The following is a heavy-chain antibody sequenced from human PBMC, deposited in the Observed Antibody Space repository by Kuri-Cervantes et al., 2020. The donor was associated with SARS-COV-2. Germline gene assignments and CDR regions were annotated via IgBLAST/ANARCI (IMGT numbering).Heavy chain of an antibody. CDR2: IYYSGST. Sequence: SETLSLTCTVSGGSISSSSYYWGRIRQPPGEGLEWIGSIYYSGSTYYNPSLKSRVTISVDTSKNQFSLKLSSVTAADTAVYYCARSIGGGSYDPAEFDYFDYWGQGTLVTVSS. J-gene: IGHJ4*02. V-gene: IGHV4-39*07. CDR3: ARSIGGGSYDPAEFDYFDY. D-gene: IGHD1-26*01. CDR1: GGSISSSSYY.